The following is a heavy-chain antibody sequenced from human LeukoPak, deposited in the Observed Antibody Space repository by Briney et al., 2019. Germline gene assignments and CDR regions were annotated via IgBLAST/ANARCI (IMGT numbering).Heavy chain of an antibody. CDR3: ARETSQKGAHYMDV. CDR1: GYSISSGYY. Sequence: SETLSLTCTVSGYSISSGYYWGWIRQPPGKGLEWIGSIYHSGSTYYNPSLKSRVTISVDTSKNQFSLKLSSVTAADTAVYYCARETSQKGAHYMDVWGKGTTVTISS. D-gene: IGHD3-16*01. J-gene: IGHJ6*03. V-gene: IGHV4-38-2*02. CDR2: IYHSGST.